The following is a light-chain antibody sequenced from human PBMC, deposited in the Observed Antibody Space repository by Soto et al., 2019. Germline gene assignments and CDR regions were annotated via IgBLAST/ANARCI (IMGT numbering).Light chain of an antibody. CDR3: QSYDSSLSGQGV. CDR1: SSNIGAGYD. J-gene: IGLJ1*01. CDR2: GNS. V-gene: IGLV1-40*01. Sequence: QSVLTQPPSVSGAPGQRVTISCTGSSSNIGAGYDVHWYQQLPGTAPKLLIYGNSNRPSGVPDRFSGSKSGTSASLAITGLQAEDEADYYGQSYDSSLSGQGVFGTGTKLTVL.